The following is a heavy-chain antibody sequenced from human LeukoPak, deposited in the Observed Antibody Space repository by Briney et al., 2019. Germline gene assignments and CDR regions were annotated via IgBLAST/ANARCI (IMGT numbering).Heavy chain of an antibody. D-gene: IGHD3-16*01. CDR1: GFTFSSYA. Sequence: GGSLRLSCAASGFTFSSYAMHWVRQAPGKGLEWVAVISYDGSNKYYADSVKGRFTISRDNAKNSLYLQMNSLRAEDTAVYYCAREQMITFGGGGLDYWGQGTLVTVSS. CDR3: AREQMITFGGGGLDY. CDR2: ISYDGSNK. J-gene: IGHJ4*02. V-gene: IGHV3-30*04.